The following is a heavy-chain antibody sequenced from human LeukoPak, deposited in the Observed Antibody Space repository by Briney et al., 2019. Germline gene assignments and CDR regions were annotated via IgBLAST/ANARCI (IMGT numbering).Heavy chain of an antibody. J-gene: IGHJ4*02. V-gene: IGHV3-9*01. Sequence: GGSLRLSCAASGFTFDDYAMHWVRQAPGKGLECVSGISWNSGSIGYADSVKGRFTISRDNAKNSLYLQMNSLRAEDTALYYCAKDSWEDCSGGSCYSGFDYWGQGTLVTVSS. CDR3: AKDSWEDCSGGSCYSGFDY. CDR2: ISWNSGSI. CDR1: GFTFDDYA. D-gene: IGHD2-15*01.